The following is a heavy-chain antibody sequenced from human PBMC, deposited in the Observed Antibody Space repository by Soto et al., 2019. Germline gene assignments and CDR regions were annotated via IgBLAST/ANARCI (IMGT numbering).Heavy chain of an antibody. V-gene: IGHV1-18*04. CDR3: ARETGVVVIVKGEFEF. CDR2: ISANNGKT. CDR1: GFTFTTYS. J-gene: IGHJ4*02. Sequence: QVQLVQSGPEVKKPGASVKVSCKASGFTFTTYSFSWVRQAPGQGLEWIGWISANNGKTVYAQKFQDRVTMTTDTSSSTAHLELRSLKTDDTAAYYCARETGVVVIVKGEFEFWGQGTLVTVSS. D-gene: IGHD2-15*01.